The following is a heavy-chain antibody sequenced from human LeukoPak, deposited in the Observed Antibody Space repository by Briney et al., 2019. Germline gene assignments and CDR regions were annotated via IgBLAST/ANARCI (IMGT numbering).Heavy chain of an antibody. V-gene: IGHV3-33*01. Sequence: GRSLRLSCAASGFAFYSYGMHWVRQAPGKGLDWVAIIWYDGINQYYADSVQGRFTVSRDNTLNTLYLQMNSLRVEDTAVYYCATAKVGYCSTTDCSGGAFDIWGQGTTVIVSS. CDR2: IWYDGINQ. CDR3: ATAKVGYCSTTDCSGGAFDI. J-gene: IGHJ3*02. CDR1: GFAFYSYG. D-gene: IGHD2-2*01.